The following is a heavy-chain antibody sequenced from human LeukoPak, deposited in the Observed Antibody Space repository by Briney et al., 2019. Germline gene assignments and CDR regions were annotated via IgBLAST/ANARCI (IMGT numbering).Heavy chain of an antibody. V-gene: IGHV3-33*01. CDR3: ARGRFGELSVATFDI. Sequence: GGSLRLSCAASGFTFNNYGMHWVRQAPGKGLEWVALIWFDGTNKYYGDSVKGRFAISRDNSKNTLYLQMNSLRAEDTAVYYCARGRFGELSVATFDIWGQGTMVTVSS. CDR1: GFTFNNYG. CDR2: IWFDGTNK. D-gene: IGHD3-10*01. J-gene: IGHJ3*02.